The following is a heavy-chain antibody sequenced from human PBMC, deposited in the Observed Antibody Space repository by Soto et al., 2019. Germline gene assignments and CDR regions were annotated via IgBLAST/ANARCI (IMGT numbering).Heavy chain of an antibody. J-gene: IGHJ6*02. CDR3: ASSVYYYGSGSPSVGMDV. V-gene: IGHV4-39*01. D-gene: IGHD3-10*01. Sequence: SETLSLTCTVSGVSISSSSYYWGWIRKPPGKGLEWIGSIYYSGSTYYNPSLKSRVTISVDTSKNQFSLKLSSVTAADTAVYYCASSVYYYGSGSPSVGMDVWGQGTTVTVSS. CDR2: IYYSGST. CDR1: GVSISSSSYY.